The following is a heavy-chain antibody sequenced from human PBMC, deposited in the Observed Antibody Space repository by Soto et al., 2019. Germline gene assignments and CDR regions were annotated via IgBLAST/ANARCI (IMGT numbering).Heavy chain of an antibody. CDR1: GFTFSSYS. CDR2: ISSSSSYI. V-gene: IGHV3-21*05. D-gene: IGHD3-3*01. CDR3: ARFLSFGGITIFGVVPKNYYYMDV. Sequence: GGSLRLSCAASGFTFSSYSMNWVRQAPGKGLEWVSYISSSSSYIYYADSVKGRFTISRDNAKNSLYLQMNSLRAEDTALYYCARFLSFGGITIFGVVPKNYYYMDVWGKGATVTVSS. J-gene: IGHJ6*03.